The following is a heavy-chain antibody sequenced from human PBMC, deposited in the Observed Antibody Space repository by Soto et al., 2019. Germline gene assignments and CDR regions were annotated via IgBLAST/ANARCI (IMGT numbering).Heavy chain of an antibody. Sequence: SETLSLTCAVYGGSFSGYYWSWIRQPPGKGLEWIGEINHSGSTNYNPSLKSRVTISVDTSKNQFSLKLSSVTAADTAVYYCARGRPYYYGSGSQFDPWGQGTLVTVSS. J-gene: IGHJ5*02. D-gene: IGHD3-10*01. CDR1: GGSFSGYY. CDR3: ARGRPYYYGSGSQFDP. CDR2: INHSGST. V-gene: IGHV4-34*01.